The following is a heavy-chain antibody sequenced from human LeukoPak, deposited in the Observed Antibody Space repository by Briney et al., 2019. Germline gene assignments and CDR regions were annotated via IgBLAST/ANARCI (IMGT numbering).Heavy chain of an antibody. CDR1: GFSFTIYW. CDR2: IYTGDSET. D-gene: IGHD4-23*01. J-gene: IGHJ4*02. CDR3: AASGAYGGNRAFDY. V-gene: IGHV5-51*01. Sequence: GEALKISCKHYGFSFTIYWLGGVRQMPGEGLEWRGVIYTGDSETRYSPSFQGQVTISVDKSINTASLQWSSLKASDTAMYYCAASGAYGGNRAFDYWGQGTLVTVSS.